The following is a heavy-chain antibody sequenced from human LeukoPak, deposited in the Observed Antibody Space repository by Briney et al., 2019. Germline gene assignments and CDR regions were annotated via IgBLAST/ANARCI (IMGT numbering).Heavy chain of an antibody. CDR1: GGSISSYY. Sequence: SETLSLTCTVSGGSISSYYWSWIRQPAGKGLEWIGRIYTSGSTNYNPSLKSRVTMSVDTSKNQFSLKLSSVTAADTAVYYCARESFIFGVGTLRLLDYWGQGTLVTVSS. D-gene: IGHD3-3*01. CDR3: ARESFIFGVGTLRLLDY. J-gene: IGHJ4*02. CDR2: IYTSGST. V-gene: IGHV4-4*07.